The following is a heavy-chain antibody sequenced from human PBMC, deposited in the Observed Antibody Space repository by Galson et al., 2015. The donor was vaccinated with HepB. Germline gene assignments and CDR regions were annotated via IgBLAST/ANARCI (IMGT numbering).Heavy chain of an antibody. D-gene: IGHD3-3*01. Sequence: SLRLSCAASGFTFSAYSMNWVRQAPGKGLEWISYMSSSLTTIYYSDAVEGRFTISRDNDKNSLFLQMDSLRDEDTAVYYCARARLRVLEWSFQDDALDIWGRGTPVLVSS. CDR2: MSSSLTTI. CDR1: GFTFSAYS. CDR3: ARARLRVLEWSFQDDALDI. J-gene: IGHJ3*02. V-gene: IGHV3-48*02.